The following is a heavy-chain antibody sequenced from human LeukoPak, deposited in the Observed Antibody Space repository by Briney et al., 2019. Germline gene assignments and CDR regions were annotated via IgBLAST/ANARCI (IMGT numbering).Heavy chain of an antibody. CDR1: GGSISSYY. V-gene: IGHV4-59*01. J-gene: IGHJ4*02. Sequence: PSETLSLTCSVSGGSISSYYWSWIRQPPGKGLEWIGYIYYSGKTNYYPSLKSRVTISVDTSKNQFSLKLNSVTAADTAVYFCARGAGWYDYWGQGTLVTVSS. CDR2: IYYSGKT. CDR3: ARGAGWYDY. D-gene: IGHD6-19*01.